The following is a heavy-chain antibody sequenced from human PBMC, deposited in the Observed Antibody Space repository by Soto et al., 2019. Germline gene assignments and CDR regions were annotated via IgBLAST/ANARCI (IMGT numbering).Heavy chain of an antibody. Sequence: SETLSLTCAVYGGSFSCYYWSWIRQPPGKGLEWIGEINHSGSTNYNPSLKSRVTISVDTSKNQFSLKLSSVTAADTAVYYCARGPYGPAAHDYWGQGTLVTVSS. CDR1: GGSFSCYY. CDR2: INHSGST. D-gene: IGHD2-2*01. J-gene: IGHJ4*02. V-gene: IGHV4-34*01. CDR3: ARGPYGPAAHDY.